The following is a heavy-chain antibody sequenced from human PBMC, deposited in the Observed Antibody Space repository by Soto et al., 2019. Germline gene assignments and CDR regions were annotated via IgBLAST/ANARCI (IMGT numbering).Heavy chain of an antibody. D-gene: IGHD3-10*01. J-gene: IGHJ4*02. CDR3: ASGSYYN. Sequence: QVQLQESGPGLVKPSETLSLTCTVSGGSISSYYWSWIRQPPGKGLEWIGYIYYSGSTNYNPSLKSRVTISVDTSKNQFSLKLSSVTAADTAVYYCASGSYYNWGQGTLVTVSS. CDR2: IYYSGST. CDR1: GGSISSYY. V-gene: IGHV4-59*01.